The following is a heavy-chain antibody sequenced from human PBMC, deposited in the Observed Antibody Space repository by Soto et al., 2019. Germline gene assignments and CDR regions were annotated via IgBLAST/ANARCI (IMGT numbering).Heavy chain of an antibody. D-gene: IGHD3-22*01. CDR1: GYTFTTYY. J-gene: IGHJ4*02. CDR3: ARGLVYDSSGYYFDY. V-gene: IGHV1-46*01. CDR2: INPSGGST. Sequence: ASVKVSCKASGYTFTTYYIHWVRQAPGQGLEWMGIINPSGGSTRYAQKFQGRVTMTRDTSTSTVYMELSSLRSEDTAVYYCARGLVYDSSGYYFDYWGQGTLVTVS.